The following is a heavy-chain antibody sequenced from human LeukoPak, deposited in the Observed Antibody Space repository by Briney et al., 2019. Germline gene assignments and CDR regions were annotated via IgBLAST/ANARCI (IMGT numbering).Heavy chain of an antibody. CDR3: ARLEGGYCSSTSCYSFDY. D-gene: IGHD2-2*01. Sequence: ASVKVSCKASGYTFTSYGISWVRQAPGQGLEWMGWISAYNGNTNYAQKLQGRVTMTTDTSTSTAYMELRSLRSDDTAVYYCARLEGGYCSSTSCYSFDYWGQGTLVTVSS. J-gene: IGHJ4*02. CDR2: ISAYNGNT. V-gene: IGHV1-18*01. CDR1: GYTFTSYG.